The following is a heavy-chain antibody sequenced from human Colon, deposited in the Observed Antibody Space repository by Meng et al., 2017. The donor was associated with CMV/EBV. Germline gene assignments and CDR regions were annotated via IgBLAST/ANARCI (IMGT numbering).Heavy chain of an antibody. CDR1: GFTFTAYY. V-gene: IGHV1-2*02. Sequence: ASVKVSCKTSGFTFTAYYLHWVRQAPGQGLEWMGWINPQNGDTKYAQNFQGRVTMTRDTSISTVYMELSRLRSDDTAVYYCAKNGDDMDVWGQGTTVTVSS. CDR2: INPQNGDT. CDR3: AKNGDDMDV. D-gene: IGHD2-8*01. J-gene: IGHJ6*02.